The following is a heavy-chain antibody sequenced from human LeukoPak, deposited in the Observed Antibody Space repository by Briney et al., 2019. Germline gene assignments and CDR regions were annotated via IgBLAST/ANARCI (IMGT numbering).Heavy chain of an antibody. D-gene: IGHD3-3*01. CDR2: ISSSSSYI. V-gene: IGHV3-21*01. J-gene: IGHJ4*02. CDR3: ARDLERHDFWSATRDYFDY. CDR1: GFTFSSYA. Sequence: GGSLRLSCAASGFTFSSYAMHWVRQAPGKGLEWIASISSSSSYIYYADSVKGRFTISKDNAKNSLYLQMNSLRAEDTAVYYCARDLERHDFWSATRDYFDYWGQGTLVTVSS.